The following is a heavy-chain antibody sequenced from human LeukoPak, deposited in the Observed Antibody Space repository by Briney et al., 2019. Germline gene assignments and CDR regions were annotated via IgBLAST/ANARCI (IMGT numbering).Heavy chain of an antibody. V-gene: IGHV1-46*01. CDR2: IYLRDGST. J-gene: IGHJ4*02. Sequence: ASVKVSCKASGYTFTSNYIHWVRQAPGQGLEWMGMIYLRDGSTSYAQKFQGRVTVTRDTSTSTVHMELSGLRSEDTVVYYCARDQEGFDYWGQGTLVTVSS. CDR3: ARDQEGFDY. CDR1: GYTFTSNY.